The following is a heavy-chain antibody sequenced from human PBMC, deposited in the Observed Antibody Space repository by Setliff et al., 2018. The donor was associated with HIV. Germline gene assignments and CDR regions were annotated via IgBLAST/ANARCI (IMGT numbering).Heavy chain of an antibody. Sequence: GASVKVSCKASGGTFSSYTISWVRQAPGQGLEWMGGIIPIFGTTNYAQKFQGRVTITADESTSTAYMELSSLRSEDTAVYYCAMSMTTYPVSRAFDIWGQGTMGTVSS. D-gene: IGHD4-4*01. V-gene: IGHV1-69*13. CDR1: GGTFSSYT. CDR3: AMSMTTYPVSRAFDI. CDR2: IIPIFGTT. J-gene: IGHJ3*02.